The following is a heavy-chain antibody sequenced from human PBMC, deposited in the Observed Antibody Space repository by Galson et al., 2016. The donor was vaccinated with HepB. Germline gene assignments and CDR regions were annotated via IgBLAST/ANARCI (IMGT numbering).Heavy chain of an antibody. CDR1: GGSISSSNW. V-gene: IGHV4-4*02. D-gene: IGHD3-3*01. J-gene: IGHJ4*02. Sequence: ETLSLTCAVSGGSISSSNWWSWVRQPPGKGLEWIGAIYHSGSTNYNPSLKSRVTISVDKSKNQFSLKLSSVTAADTAVYYCARVGRLDFWSGYYVPPFDYWGQGTLVTVSS. CDR3: ARVGRLDFWSGYYVPPFDY. CDR2: IYHSGST.